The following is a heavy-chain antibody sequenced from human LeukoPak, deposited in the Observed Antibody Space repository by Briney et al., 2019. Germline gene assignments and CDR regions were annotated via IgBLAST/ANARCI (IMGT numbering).Heavy chain of an antibody. CDR3: AKGLITMVRGVLDY. V-gene: IGHV3-66*02. CDR1: GFTVSSNY. Sequence: GGSLRLSCAASGFTVSSNYMSWVRQAPGKGLEWVSVIYSGGSTYYADSVKGRFTISRDNSKNTLYMQMNSLRAEDTAVYYCAKGLITMVRGVLDYWGQGTLVTVSS. CDR2: IYSGGST. J-gene: IGHJ4*02. D-gene: IGHD3-10*01.